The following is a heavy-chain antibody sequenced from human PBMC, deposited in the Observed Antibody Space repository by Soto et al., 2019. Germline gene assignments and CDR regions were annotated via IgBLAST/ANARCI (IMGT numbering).Heavy chain of an antibody. CDR2: IYHSGST. CDR3: ATWAYGGNRNFDY. Sequence: SETLSLTCAVSGYSVSSGYYWGWIRQPPGKGLEWIGNIYHSGSTFYNPSLKSRVTISVDTSKNQFSLKLTSVTAADTAVYYCATWAYGGNRNFDYWGQGTLVTVSS. J-gene: IGHJ4*02. D-gene: IGHD2-15*01. V-gene: IGHV4-38-2*01. CDR1: GYSVSSGYY.